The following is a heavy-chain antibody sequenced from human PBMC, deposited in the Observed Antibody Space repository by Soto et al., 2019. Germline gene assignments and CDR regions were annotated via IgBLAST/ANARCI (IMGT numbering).Heavy chain of an antibody. J-gene: IGHJ6*02. D-gene: IGHD3-22*01. CDR3: ARTPYYYDSSGYGGLFFYYGMDV. V-gene: IGHV4-31*03. Sequence: SETLSLTCTVSGGSISSGGYYWSWIRQHPGKGLEWIGYIYYSGSTYYNPSLKSRVTISVDTSKNQFSLKLSSVTAADTAVYYCARTPYYYDSSGYGGLFFYYGMDVWGQGTTVT. CDR1: GGSISSGGYY. CDR2: IYYSGST.